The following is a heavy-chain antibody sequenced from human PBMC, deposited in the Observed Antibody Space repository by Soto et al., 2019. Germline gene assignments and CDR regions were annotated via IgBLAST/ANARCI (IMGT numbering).Heavy chain of an antibody. J-gene: IGHJ4*02. CDR2: IWYDGSNE. V-gene: IGHV3-33*01. D-gene: IGHD3-10*01. CDR3: ARDRSYGSGRTNPPFDY. Sequence: QVQLVESGGGVVQPGTSLRLSCAASGFTFNNYGMHCVRQAPGKELEWVTYIWYDGSNEYYIDSVKGRFTISRDNSKNLLYLHMTSLRAQDAAVYYCARDRSYGSGRTNPPFDYWGQGIMVTVYS. CDR1: GFTFNNYG.